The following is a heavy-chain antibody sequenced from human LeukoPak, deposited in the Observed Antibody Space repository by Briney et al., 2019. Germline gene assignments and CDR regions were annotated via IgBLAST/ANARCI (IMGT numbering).Heavy chain of an antibody. D-gene: IGHD3-22*01. CDR1: GYDFSSYW. CDR3: ARHGDYDSTGFSDYYFKS. V-gene: IGHV5-51*01. Sequence: GESLKISCKGSGYDFSSYWIGWVRQMPGKGLEWMGIIDPSDSDARYSPSFRGQVTISADKSINTAYLQWGRLKASDTAIYYCARHGDYDSTGFSDYYFKSWGQGTLVTVSS. CDR2: IDPSDSDA. J-gene: IGHJ4*02.